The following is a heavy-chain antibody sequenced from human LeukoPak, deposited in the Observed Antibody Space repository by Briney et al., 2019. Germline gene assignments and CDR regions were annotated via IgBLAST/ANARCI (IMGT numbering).Heavy chain of an antibody. CDR1: GDSMSSSHYC. Sequence: SETLSLTCTVSGDSMSSSHYCWGWIRQPPGKGLEWIGEINHSGSTNYNPSLKSRVTISVDTSKNQFSLKLSSVTAADTAVYYCARDNDQLGLDPFDYWGQGTLVTVPS. V-gene: IGHV4-39*07. J-gene: IGHJ4*02. CDR2: INHSGST. D-gene: IGHD1-1*01. CDR3: ARDNDQLGLDPFDY.